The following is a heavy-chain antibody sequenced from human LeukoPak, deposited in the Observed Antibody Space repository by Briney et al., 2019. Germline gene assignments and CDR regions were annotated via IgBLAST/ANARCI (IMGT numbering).Heavy chain of an antibody. CDR1: GFTFSSYA. CDR3: ARGRRVGRKDYYYMDV. J-gene: IGHJ6*03. D-gene: IGHD6-6*01. V-gene: IGHV3-30*01. CDR2: ISYDGSNK. Sequence: GRSLRLSCAASGFTFSSYAMHWVRQAPGKGLEWVAVISYDGSNKYYADSVKGRFTISRDNSKNTLYLQMNSLRAEDTAVYYCARGRRVGRKDYYYMDVWGKGTTVTVSS.